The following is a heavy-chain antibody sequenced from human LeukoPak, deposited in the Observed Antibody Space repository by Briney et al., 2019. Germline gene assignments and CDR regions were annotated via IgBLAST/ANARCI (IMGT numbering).Heavy chain of an antibody. J-gene: IGHJ4*02. Sequence: SVKVSCTASGDNFNNYVISWVRQAPGQGLEWMGGIIPVFGTVKYAPKFQGRVTITADESTSTAYMELDSLKSSDTALYFCEAAGGSNWYIYWGQGTRVTVSS. CDR1: GDNFNNYV. CDR2: IIPVFGTV. D-gene: IGHD6-13*01. CDR3: EAAGGSNWYIY. V-gene: IGHV1-69*13.